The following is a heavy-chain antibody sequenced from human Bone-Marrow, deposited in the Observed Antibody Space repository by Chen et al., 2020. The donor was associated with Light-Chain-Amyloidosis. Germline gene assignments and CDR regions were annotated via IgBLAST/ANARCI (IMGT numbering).Heavy chain of an antibody. D-gene: IGHD5-12*01. CDR1: GYTFPNYW. J-gene: IGHJ4*02. CDR2: NYPDDSDA. CDR3: ARRRDGYNFDY. Sequence: EVQLAQSGPEVKKPGESLKISCKGSGYTFPNYWIGWVRQMPGKGLEGMGVNYPDDSDARYSPSFEGQVTISADKSITTAYLQWRSLKASDTAMYYCARRRDGYNFDYWGQGTLVTVSS. V-gene: IGHV5-51*01.